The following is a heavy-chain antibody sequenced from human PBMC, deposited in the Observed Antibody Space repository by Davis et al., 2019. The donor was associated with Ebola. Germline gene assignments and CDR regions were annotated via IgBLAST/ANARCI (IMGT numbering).Heavy chain of an antibody. CDR1: GDTVSGGSGA. D-gene: IGHD5-12*01. CDR2: TYYSSKWYN. CDR3: ARGWLRSKFDY. V-gene: IGHV6-1*01. J-gene: IGHJ4*02. Sequence: PSETLSLTCAISGDTVSGGSGAWNWIRQSPSRGLEWLGRTYYSSKWYNDYAASVKSRITVNPDTSKNQFSLLLSSVTPEDTAIYYCARGWLRSKFDYWGQGTLVTVSS.